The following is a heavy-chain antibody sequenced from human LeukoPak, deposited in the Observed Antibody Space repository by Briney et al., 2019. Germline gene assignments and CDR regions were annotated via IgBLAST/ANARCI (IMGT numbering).Heavy chain of an antibody. Sequence: ASVKVSCKASGYTFSSYHIHWVRQAPGQGLEWMGKINPSLNPGVDVTSYAQKFQGRVTMTRDISTNTVYMELSSLTSEDTAVYYCARAWESIDYWGQGTLVTVSS. CDR1: GYTFSSYH. V-gene: IGHV1-46*01. D-gene: IGHD1-26*01. CDR3: ARAWESIDY. CDR2: INPSLNPGVDVT. J-gene: IGHJ4*02.